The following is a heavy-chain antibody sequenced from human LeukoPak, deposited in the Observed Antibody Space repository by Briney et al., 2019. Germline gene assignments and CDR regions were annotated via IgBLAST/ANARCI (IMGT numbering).Heavy chain of an antibody. CDR1: GFTLSSYS. V-gene: IGHV3-21*01. CDR2: ISSSSSYI. Sequence: GGSLRLSCAASGFTLSSYSMNWVRQAPGKGLEWVSSISSSSSYIYYADSVKGRFTISRDNAKNSLYLQMNSLRAEDTAVYYCASRPRYSSGWYENDYWGQGTLVTVSS. D-gene: IGHD6-19*01. J-gene: IGHJ4*02. CDR3: ASRPRYSSGWYENDY.